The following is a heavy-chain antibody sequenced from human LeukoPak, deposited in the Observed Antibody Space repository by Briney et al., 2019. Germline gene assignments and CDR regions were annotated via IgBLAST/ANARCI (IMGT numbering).Heavy chain of an antibody. Sequence: GGSLRLSCAASGFTVSSNYMSWVRQAPGKGLEWVSVIYSGGSTYYADSVKGRFTISRDNSKNTLYLQMNSLRAEDTAVYYCAREGSTGSYYFDYWGQGTLVTVSS. CDR2: IYSGGST. D-gene: IGHD1-26*01. CDR1: GFTVSSNY. J-gene: IGHJ4*02. V-gene: IGHV3-53*01. CDR3: AREGSTGSYYFDY.